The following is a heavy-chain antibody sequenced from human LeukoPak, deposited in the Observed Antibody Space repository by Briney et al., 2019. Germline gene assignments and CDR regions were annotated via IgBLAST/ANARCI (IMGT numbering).Heavy chain of an antibody. CDR1: GGSFSGYY. CDR3: ARVVVRWLLPGHYFDY. J-gene: IGHJ4*02. D-gene: IGHD3-22*01. V-gene: IGHV4-34*01. Sequence: SSETLSLTCAVYGGSFSGYYWSWIRQPPGKGLEWIGEINHSGSTNYNPSLKSRVTISVDTSKNQFSLKLSSVTAADTAVYYCARVVVRWLLPGHYFDYWGQGTLVTVSS. CDR2: INHSGST.